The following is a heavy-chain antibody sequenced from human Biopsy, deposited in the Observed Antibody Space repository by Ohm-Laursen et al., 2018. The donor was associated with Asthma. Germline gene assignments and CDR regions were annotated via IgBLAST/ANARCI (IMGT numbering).Heavy chain of an antibody. CDR2: VHSTGST. V-gene: IGHV4-59*01. D-gene: IGHD6-13*01. J-gene: IGHJ4*02. CDR3: ARATSTWSQSGPHYFDH. Sequence: GTLSPTCTVSPGSINDYYWNWIRQFPGKGLEWIGYVHSTGSTRFNPSLKSRLTISVETSVDQVSLKLTSVTAADTAVYYCARATSTWSQSGPHYFDHWGQGTLVTVSS. CDR1: PGSINDYY.